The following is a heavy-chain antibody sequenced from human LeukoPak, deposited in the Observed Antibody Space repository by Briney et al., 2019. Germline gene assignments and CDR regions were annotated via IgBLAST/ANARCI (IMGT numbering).Heavy chain of an antibody. CDR3: ARDGYYYGSGSYYRDFDY. Sequence: ASVKVSCKASGYTFTSYGISWVRQAPGQGLEWMGWISAYNSNTNYAQKLQGRVTMTTDTSTSTAYMELRSLRSDDTAVYYCARDGYYYGSGSYYRDFDYWGQGTLVTVSS. V-gene: IGHV1-18*01. D-gene: IGHD3-10*01. CDR1: GYTFTSYG. J-gene: IGHJ4*02. CDR2: ISAYNSNT.